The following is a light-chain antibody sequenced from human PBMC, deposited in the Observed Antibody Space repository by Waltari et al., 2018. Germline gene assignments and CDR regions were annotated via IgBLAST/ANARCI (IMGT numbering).Light chain of an antibody. CDR3: SSYTSSSTWV. J-gene: IGLJ3*02. Sequence: QSALTQPAYVSGSPGQSITISCTGTSSDIGGYHYVTWYQQHPGKAPKLMIYDVSTRPSGVSNRFSGSKSGNTASLTISGLQAEDEADYYCSSYTSSSTWVFGGGTKLTVL. CDR1: SSDIGGYHY. CDR2: DVS. V-gene: IGLV2-14*01.